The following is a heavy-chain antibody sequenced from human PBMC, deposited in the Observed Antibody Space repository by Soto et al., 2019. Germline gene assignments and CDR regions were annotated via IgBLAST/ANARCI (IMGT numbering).Heavy chain of an antibody. D-gene: IGHD3-3*01. Sequence: QAQLVQSGAEVKKPGASVKVSCKASGYTFTSYDINWVRQAPGQGLEWLGWMDPNSGSTGYAQNFQGRVTMTRNISINTAHMELSSLRSEDTAVYYCARERKFDFWRKGLDVWGQGTTDTVSS. CDR2: MDPNSGST. CDR1: GYTFTSYD. CDR3: ARERKFDFWRKGLDV. V-gene: IGHV1-8*01. J-gene: IGHJ6*02.